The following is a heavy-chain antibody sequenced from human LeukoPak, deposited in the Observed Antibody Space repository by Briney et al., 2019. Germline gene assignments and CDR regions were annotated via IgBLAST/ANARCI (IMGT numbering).Heavy chain of an antibody. D-gene: IGHD2-21*02. J-gene: IGHJ4*02. V-gene: IGHV5-51*01. Sequence: PGESLKISCQGSGYSFTTYWIGWVRQMPGKGLEWMGVIYPDDSDIRYGPSFQGQVTISGDKSKSTVYLQWTSLKASDTATYYCARAAKGDVIFDYWGQGTFVTVSS. CDR1: GYSFTTYW. CDR2: IYPDDSDI. CDR3: ARAAKGDVIFDY.